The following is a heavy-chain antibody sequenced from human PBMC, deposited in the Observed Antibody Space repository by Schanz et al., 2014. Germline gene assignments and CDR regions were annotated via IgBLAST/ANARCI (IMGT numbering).Heavy chain of an antibody. D-gene: IGHD6-19*01. CDR1: GFTVSNNY. J-gene: IGHJ4*02. CDR2: SDRGDGT. CDR3: VKTDAGWRFDY. V-gene: IGHV3-66*01. Sequence: EVQLVESGGGLVQPGGSLRLSCAASGFTVSNNYMSWVRQAPGKGLECVSGISDRGDGTNYGDSVRGRFTISRDNSRNTVYLQMDNVGVDDTATYYCVKTDAGWRFDYWGQGTLVIVSS.